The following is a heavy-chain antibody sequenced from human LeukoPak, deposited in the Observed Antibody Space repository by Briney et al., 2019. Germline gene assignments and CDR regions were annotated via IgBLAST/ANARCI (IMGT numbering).Heavy chain of an antibody. V-gene: IGHV4-59*01. D-gene: IGHD6-19*01. CDR3: ARDEDSSGWNKLDY. J-gene: IGHJ4*02. CDR1: GGSISSYY. Sequence: SETLSLTCTVSGGSISSYYWNWIRQPPGKGLEWIGYIYYSGSTNYNPSLKSRVTISVDTSKNQFSLKLSSVTAADTAVYYCARDEDSSGWNKLDYWGQGTLVTVSS. CDR2: IYYSGST.